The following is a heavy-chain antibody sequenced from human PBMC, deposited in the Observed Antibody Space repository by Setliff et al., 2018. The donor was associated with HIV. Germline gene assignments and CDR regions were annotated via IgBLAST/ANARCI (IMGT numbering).Heavy chain of an antibody. CDR1: GDTFGSYA. CDR2: IFPIFGTP. CDR3: ARDPPTYDSSGYSSDS. D-gene: IGHD3-22*01. V-gene: IGHV1-69*13. Sequence: ASVKVSCKASGDTFGSYAISWVRQAPGQGLEWMGAIFPIFGTPNYAQKFQGRVTISADESTSTAYMELSSLTSEDTAVYYCARDPPTYDSSGYSSDSWGQGTLVTVSS. J-gene: IGHJ4*02.